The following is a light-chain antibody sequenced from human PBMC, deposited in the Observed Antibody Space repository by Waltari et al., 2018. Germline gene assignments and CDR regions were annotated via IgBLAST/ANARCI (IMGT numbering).Light chain of an antibody. V-gene: IGLV3-1*01. CDR2: QDT. J-gene: IGLJ3*02. CDR3: QSLGTGAWV. CDR1: ILGNKY. Sequence: SYELTQPPSVSVSPGQTASITCSGDILGNKYASWYQQKPGQSPLLVIYQDTNRPSGIPERFSGSKSWNAATLPISGTQAMDEADYYCQSLGTGAWVFGGGTKLTVL.